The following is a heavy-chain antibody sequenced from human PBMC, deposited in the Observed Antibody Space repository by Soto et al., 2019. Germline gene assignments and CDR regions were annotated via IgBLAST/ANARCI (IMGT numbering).Heavy chain of an antibody. CDR2: ISAYNGNT. CDR3: ARFVVAARNYYYYYMDV. D-gene: IGHD2-15*01. V-gene: IGHV1-18*01. J-gene: IGHJ6*03. CDR1: GYTFTSYG. Sequence: ASVKVSCKASGYTFTSYGISWVRQAPGQGLEWMGWISAYNGNTNYAQKLQGRVTMTTDTSTSTAYMELRSLRSDDTAVYYCARFVVAARNYYYYYMDVWGKGTTVTVS.